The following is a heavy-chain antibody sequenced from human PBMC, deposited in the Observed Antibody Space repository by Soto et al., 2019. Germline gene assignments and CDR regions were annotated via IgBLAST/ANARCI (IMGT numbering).Heavy chain of an antibody. CDR1: GGSVSSGSYY. CDR3: ARYYDILTGYDY. V-gene: IGHV4-61*01. Sequence: NPSETLSLTCTVSGGSVSSGSYYWSWIRQPPGKGLEWIGYIYYSGSTNYNPSLKSRVTISVDTSKNQFSLKLSSVTAADTAVYYCARYYDILTGYDYWGQGTLVTVSS. D-gene: IGHD3-9*01. CDR2: IYYSGST. J-gene: IGHJ4*02.